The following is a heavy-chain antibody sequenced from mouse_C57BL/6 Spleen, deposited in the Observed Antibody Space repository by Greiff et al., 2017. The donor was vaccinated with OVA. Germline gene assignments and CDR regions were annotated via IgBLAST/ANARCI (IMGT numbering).Heavy chain of an antibody. J-gene: IGHJ4*01. V-gene: IGHV7-3*01. CDR2: IRNKANGYTT. CDR3: ARYTQLEGYAMDY. D-gene: IGHD4-1*02. CDR1: GFTFTDYY. Sequence: DVHLVESGGGLVQPGGSLSLSCAASGFTFTDYYMSWVRQPPGKALEWLGFIRNKANGYTTEYSASVKGRFTISRDNSHSILYLQMTALRAEDSATYYCARYTQLEGYAMDYWGQGTSVTVSS.